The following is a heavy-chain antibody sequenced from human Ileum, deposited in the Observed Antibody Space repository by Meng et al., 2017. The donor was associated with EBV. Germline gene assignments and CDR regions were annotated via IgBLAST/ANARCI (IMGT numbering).Heavy chain of an antibody. CDR1: VGHSSRGSHS. CDR3: ARAHPVVYFFDY. V-gene: IGHV4-30-2*01. Sequence: LHAQELGSGLVKPQKPLSLTSAGSVGHSSRGSHSWSWIRQQPGKGLEWIGDIKHSWSTYYNPSLKSRVTISVDRSRNQFSLKLSSVTAADTAVYYCARAHPVVYFFDYWGQGTLVTVSS. CDR2: IKHSWST. D-gene: IGHD4-23*01. J-gene: IGHJ4*02.